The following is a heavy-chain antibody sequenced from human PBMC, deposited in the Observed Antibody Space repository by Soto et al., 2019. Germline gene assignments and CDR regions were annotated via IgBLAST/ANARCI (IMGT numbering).Heavy chain of an antibody. D-gene: IGHD3-22*01. CDR2: IWYDESNK. J-gene: IGHJ3*02. V-gene: IGHV3-33*01. CDR1: GFTFSSHG. CDR3: ARAYYYDSGAYQNAFDI. Sequence: GGPLRLYCSASGFTFSSHGMHWARQAPGKRQEKVAVIWYDESNKYYSDSVKGRFSISRDNSKISLYLQMYSLRAEDTAVYYCARAYYYDSGAYQNAFDIWGQRTMVTVSS.